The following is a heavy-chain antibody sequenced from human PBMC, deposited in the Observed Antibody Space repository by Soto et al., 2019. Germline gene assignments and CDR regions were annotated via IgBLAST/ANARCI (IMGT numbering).Heavy chain of an antibody. J-gene: IGHJ1*01. V-gene: IGHV4-39*01. CDR2: IYYSGTT. CDR3: AITDSVRYYQH. Sequence: ETLSSTFTASGGSIRSSIYYWGWIRQPPVKVLEWIGSIYYSGTTYYNPSIKSRVTIAVAKSKNQFSLRLSSVTAADSAVYYCAITDSVRYYQHFGQGNLVTVSS. D-gene: IGHD3-10*02. CDR1: GGSIRSSIYY.